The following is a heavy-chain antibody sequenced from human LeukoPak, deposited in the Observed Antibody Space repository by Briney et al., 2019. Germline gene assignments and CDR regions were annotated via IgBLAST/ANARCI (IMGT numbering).Heavy chain of an antibody. CDR1: GITLSNYG. J-gene: IGHJ4*02. V-gene: IGHV3-23*01. CDR3: AKRGVVIRVILVGFHKEAYYFDS. CDR2: ISDTGGRT. Sequence: GGSLRLSCAVSGITLSNYGMTWVRQSPGKGLEWVAGISDTGGRTNYADSVKGRFTISRDNPKNTLYLQMNSLRAEDTAVYFCAKRGVVIRVILVGFHKEAYYFDSWGQGALVTVSS. D-gene: IGHD3-22*01.